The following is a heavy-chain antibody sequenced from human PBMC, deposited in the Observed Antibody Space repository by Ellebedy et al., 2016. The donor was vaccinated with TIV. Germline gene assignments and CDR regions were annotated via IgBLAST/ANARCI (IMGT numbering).Heavy chain of an antibody. Sequence: PGGSLRLSCAASGFTFSSYGMHWVRQAPGKGLEWVAVISYDGSNKYYADSVKGRFTISRDNSKNTLYLQMNSLRAEDTAVYYCAGSGDIEVPAAMDYYYGMDVWGQGTTVTVSS. V-gene: IGHV3-30*03. D-gene: IGHD2-2*01. CDR1: GFTFSSYG. CDR3: AGSGDIEVPAAMDYYYGMDV. CDR2: ISYDGSNK. J-gene: IGHJ6*02.